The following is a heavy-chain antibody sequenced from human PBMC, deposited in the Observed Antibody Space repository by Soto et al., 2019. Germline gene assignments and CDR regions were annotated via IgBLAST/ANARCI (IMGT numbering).Heavy chain of an antibody. CDR2: IYYSGST. V-gene: IGHV4-39*01. Sequence: SETLSLTCTVSGGSISSSSYYWGWIRQPPGKGLEWIGSIYYSGSTYYNPSLKSRVTISVDTSKNQFSLKLGSVTAADTAVYYCATPDDNIVVVPAAIPEKAFDIWGQGTMVTVSS. CDR1: GGSISSSSYY. J-gene: IGHJ3*02. D-gene: IGHD2-2*01. CDR3: ATPDDNIVVVPAAIPEKAFDI.